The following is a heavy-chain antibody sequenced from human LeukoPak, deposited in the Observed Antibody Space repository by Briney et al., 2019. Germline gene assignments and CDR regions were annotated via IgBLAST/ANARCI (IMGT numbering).Heavy chain of an antibody. CDR1: GYTFTSYY. D-gene: IGHD1-26*01. V-gene: IGHV1-46*01. CDR3: AREWELWYYFDY. CDR2: INPSGGST. J-gene: IGHJ4*02. Sequence: ASVKVSCKAPGYTFTSYYMHWVRQAPGQGLEWMGIINPSGGSTSYAQKFQGRVTMTRDTSTSTVYMELSSLRSEDTAVYYCAREWELWYYFDYWGQGTLVTVSS.